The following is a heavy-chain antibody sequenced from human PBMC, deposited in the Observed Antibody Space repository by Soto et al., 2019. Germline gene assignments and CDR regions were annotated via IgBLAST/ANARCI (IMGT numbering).Heavy chain of an antibody. CDR1: GYTFTRYY. CDR3: ASGLGDCSSTSCYFGYSDY. J-gene: IGHJ4*02. CDR2: INPSGGST. V-gene: IGHV1-46*03. Sequence: QVQLVQSGAEVKKPGASVKVSCKASGYTFTRYYMQWVRQAPGQGLEWMGIINPSGGSTSFAQKFQGTVTMTRDTSTSTVYMELSSLRSEDTAVYYCASGLGDCSSTSCYFGYSDYWGQGTLVTVSS. D-gene: IGHD2-2*01.